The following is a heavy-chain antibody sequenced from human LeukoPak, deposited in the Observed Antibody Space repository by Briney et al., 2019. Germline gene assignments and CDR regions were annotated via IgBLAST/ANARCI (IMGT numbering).Heavy chain of an antibody. CDR3: ARSGRLGNYYVRDY. J-gene: IGHJ4*02. CDR2: INPNSGGT. CDR1: GYTFTIYG. Sequence: ASVKVSCKASGYTFTIYGISWVRQAPGQGLEWMGRINPNSGGTNYAQKFQGRVTMTRDTSISTAYMELSRLRSDDTAVYYCARSGRLGNYYVRDYWGQGTLVTVSS. D-gene: IGHD3-10*02. V-gene: IGHV1-2*06.